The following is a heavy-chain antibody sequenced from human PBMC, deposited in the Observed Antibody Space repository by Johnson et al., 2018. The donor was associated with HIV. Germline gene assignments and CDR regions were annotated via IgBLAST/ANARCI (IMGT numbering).Heavy chain of an antibody. J-gene: IGHJ3*01. Sequence: VQLVESGGGLIQPGGSLRLSCAASGFTVSSNYMSWVRQAPGKGLEWVSVIYSGGSTYYADSVKGRFTISRDNSKNTLYLQINSLKTEDTAVYYWAMRTYWTGDSCSSGLGTFDLWGQGTMVTVSS. CDR2: IYSGGST. V-gene: IGHV3-66*03. D-gene: IGHD2-15*01. CDR1: GFTVSSNY. CDR3: AMRTYWTGDSCSSGLGTFDL.